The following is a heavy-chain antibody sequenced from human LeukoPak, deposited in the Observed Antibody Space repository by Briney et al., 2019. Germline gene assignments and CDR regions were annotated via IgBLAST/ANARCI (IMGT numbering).Heavy chain of an antibody. CDR3: ARDSYMFGSDY. V-gene: IGHV3-48*03. CDR2: ISNGGGTI. Sequence: GGSLRLSCVASGFTFTSNDFNWVRQAPGKGLEWVSYISNGGGTISYADSVKGRFTISRDNAKNSVFLQMNALRAEDTAVYHCARDSYMFGSDYWGQGTLVTVSS. D-gene: IGHD3-10*02. CDR1: GFTFTSND. J-gene: IGHJ4*02.